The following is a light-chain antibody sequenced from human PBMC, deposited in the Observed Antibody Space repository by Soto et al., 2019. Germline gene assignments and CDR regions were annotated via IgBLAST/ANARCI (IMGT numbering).Light chain of an antibody. CDR3: QLYVTSPEWT. J-gene: IGKJ1*01. V-gene: IGKV1-39*02. Sequence: IQMTQSPSSLSVYVGDRVTITIRGSQSIVTYLNWYLQQPGKAHKLMIYAASDLQSGVPSRFSGSVSGTDFTLTISGLEPQDLGVYYCQLYVTSPEWTFGQWTRVDI. CDR2: AAS. CDR1: QSIVTY.